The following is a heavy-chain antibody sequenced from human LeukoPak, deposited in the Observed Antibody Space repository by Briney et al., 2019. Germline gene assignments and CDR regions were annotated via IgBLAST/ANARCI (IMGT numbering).Heavy chain of an antibody. CDR1: GYSFTSYW. J-gene: IGHJ4*02. D-gene: IGHD3-9*01. CDR3: ARQYYDVLTGFYIHFDY. Sequence: GESLKISCKGSGYSFTSYWIGWVRQMPGKGLEWMGIIYPGDSDTRYSPSFQGQVTISADKSISTAYVQWNSLKASDTAIYYCARQYYDVLTGFYIHFDYWGQGTLVTVSS. CDR2: IYPGDSDT. V-gene: IGHV5-51*01.